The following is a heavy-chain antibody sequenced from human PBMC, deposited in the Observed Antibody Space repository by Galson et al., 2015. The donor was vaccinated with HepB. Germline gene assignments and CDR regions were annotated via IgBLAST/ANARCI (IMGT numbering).Heavy chain of an antibody. CDR3: ARGELTAKYYYDSSGERDY. V-gene: IGHV4-34*01. D-gene: IGHD3-22*01. CDR1: GGSFSGYY. J-gene: IGHJ4*02. CDR2: INHSGST. Sequence: LSLTCAVYGGSFSGYYWSWIRQPPGKGLEWIGEINHSGSTNYNPSLKSRVTISVDTSKNQFSLKLSSVTAADTAVYYCARGELTAKYYYDSSGERDYWGQGTLVTVSS.